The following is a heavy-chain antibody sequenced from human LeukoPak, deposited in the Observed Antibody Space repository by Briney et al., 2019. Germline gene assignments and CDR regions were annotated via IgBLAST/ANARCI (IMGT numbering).Heavy chain of an antibody. Sequence: GRSLRLSCAASGFTFSSYAMHWVRRAPGKGLEWVAVISYDGSNKYYADSVKGRFTISRDNSKNTLYLQMNSLRAEDTAVYYCAFSHDSRIRGDAFDIWGQGTMVTVSS. CDR2: ISYDGSNK. V-gene: IGHV3-30-3*01. CDR1: GFTFSSYA. D-gene: IGHD3-22*01. J-gene: IGHJ3*02. CDR3: AFSHDSRIRGDAFDI.